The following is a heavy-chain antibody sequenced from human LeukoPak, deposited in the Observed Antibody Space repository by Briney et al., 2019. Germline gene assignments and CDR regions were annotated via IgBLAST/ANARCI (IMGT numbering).Heavy chain of an antibody. Sequence: PGGSLRLSCAASGFTFRSYAMSWVRQAPGKGLEWVSAISGDGDSTYYADSVKGRFTISRDNSKNMVHLQMNSLRAEDTAVYYCTKSYYSGSYYNLDYWGQGAMVTVSS. CDR3: TKSYYSGSYYNLDY. V-gene: IGHV3-23*01. J-gene: IGHJ4*02. D-gene: IGHD1-26*01. CDR2: ISGDGDST. CDR1: GFTFRSYA.